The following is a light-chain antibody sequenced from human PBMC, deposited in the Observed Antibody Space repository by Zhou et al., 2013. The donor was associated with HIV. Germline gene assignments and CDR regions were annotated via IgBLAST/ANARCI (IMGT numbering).Light chain of an antibody. CDR3: QQYNNWPLT. V-gene: IGKV3-20*01. J-gene: IGKJ4*01. Sequence: EIVLTQSPGTLSLSPGERASLSCRASQTIDSNYLAWYQQKPGQAPRLLIYGTSTRATNIPDRFSGSGSGTDFTLTISRLEPEDFAVYFCQQYNNWPLTFGGGTKVEIK. CDR1: QTIDSNY. CDR2: GTS.